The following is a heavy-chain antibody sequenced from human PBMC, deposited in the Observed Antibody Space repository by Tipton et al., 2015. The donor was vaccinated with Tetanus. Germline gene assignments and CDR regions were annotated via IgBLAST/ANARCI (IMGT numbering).Heavy chain of an antibody. CDR3: ARGVPYSTTMGSDWFDP. CDR1: GVSVRSYY. V-gene: IGHV4-34*01. Sequence: TLSLTCTVSGVSVRSYYWSWIRQSPDKGLEWLGDVIYDGTSYYNPSLNSRVKISLDTSTTQVSLTLTSVTAADTALYYCARGVPYSTTMGSDWFDPWGQGTLVTVSS. D-gene: IGHD2-2*01. J-gene: IGHJ5*02. CDR2: VIYDGTS.